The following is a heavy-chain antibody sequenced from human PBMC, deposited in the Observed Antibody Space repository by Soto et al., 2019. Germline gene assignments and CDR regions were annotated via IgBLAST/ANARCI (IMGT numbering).Heavy chain of an antibody. J-gene: IGHJ3*02. CDR1: GASISSYY. V-gene: IGHV4-59*08. Sequence: SETLSLTCTVSGASISSYYWSWIRQPPGKGLEWIGYVYYSGSTNYNPSLKSRVTISVDTSKNQFSLKLSSVTAADTAVYYCARQDSEERDAFDIWGQGTMVTVSS. CDR3: ARQDSEERDAFDI. D-gene: IGHD1-1*01. CDR2: VYYSGST.